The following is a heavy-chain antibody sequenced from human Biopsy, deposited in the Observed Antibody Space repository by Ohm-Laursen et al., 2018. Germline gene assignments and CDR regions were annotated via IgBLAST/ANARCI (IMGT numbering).Heavy chain of an antibody. CDR1: GGSVSGYY. CDR3: ARVRGSGFFAFDI. V-gene: IGHV4-59*02. J-gene: IGHJ3*02. CDR2: IFDDGAT. Sequence: TLSLTCCVSGGSVSGYYWSWIRQTSGPGLAWIGHIFDDGATNYSPSPSLQGRVTLSIDTSENTFSLTLTSLTRADTGVYYCARVRGSGFFAFDIWGRGTTVSVSS. D-gene: IGHD3-3*01.